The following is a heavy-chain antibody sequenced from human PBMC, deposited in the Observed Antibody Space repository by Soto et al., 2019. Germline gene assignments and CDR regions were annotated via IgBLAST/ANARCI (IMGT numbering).Heavy chain of an antibody. CDR1: GGPISSSNHY. J-gene: IGHJ6*03. V-gene: IGHV4-39*01. CDR3: ARLGDRVNYYYMDV. Sequence: QLQLQESGPGLVKPAETLSVTCTVSGGPISSSNHYWGWIRQPPGKGLEWIGSIYYIGSTYYNPSGQSRVSIAVDTSKNQFSLKVKSVPAADTAVYFCARLGDRVNYYYMDVWGKGTTVTVSS. CDR2: IYYIGST. D-gene: IGHD6-13*01.